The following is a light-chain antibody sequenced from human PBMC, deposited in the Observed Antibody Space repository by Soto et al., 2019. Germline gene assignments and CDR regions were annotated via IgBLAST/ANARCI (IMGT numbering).Light chain of an antibody. CDR2: EGS. J-gene: IGLJ3*02. CDR3: CSYAGSSTWV. Sequence: QPASVSGSPGQSITISCTGTSSDVGSYNLVSWYQQHPGKAPKLMIYEGSKRPSGVSNRFSGSKSGNTASLTISGLQAEVEADYYCCSYAGSSTWVFGGGTKLTVL. CDR1: SSDVGSYNL. V-gene: IGLV2-23*01.